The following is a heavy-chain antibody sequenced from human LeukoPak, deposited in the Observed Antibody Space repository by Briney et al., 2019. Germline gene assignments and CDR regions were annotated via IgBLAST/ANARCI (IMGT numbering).Heavy chain of an antibody. CDR3: AKGNYDFWSGWYMDV. J-gene: IGHJ6*03. D-gene: IGHD3-3*01. CDR2: ISGSGGST. V-gene: IGHV3-23*01. Sequence: GGSLGLSCAASGFTFSSYAMSWVRQAPGKGLEWVSAISGSGGSTYYADSVKGRFTISRDNSKNTLYLQMNSLRAEDTAVYYCAKGNYDFWSGWYMDVWGKGTTVTVSS. CDR1: GFTFSSYA.